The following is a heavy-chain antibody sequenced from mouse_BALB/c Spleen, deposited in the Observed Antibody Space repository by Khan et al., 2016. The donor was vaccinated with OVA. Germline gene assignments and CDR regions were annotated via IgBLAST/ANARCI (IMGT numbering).Heavy chain of an antibody. V-gene: IGHV1-20*02. Sequence: EVQLQESGPELVKPGASVKISCKASGYSFTGYFTNWVMQSHGKSLEWIGRINPHIGETFYNQKFKGKATLTVDESSSTAHMELRSLATEDSAVYYCARIYRSDFDYWGQGTTLTVSS. CDR3: ARIYRSDFDY. CDR2: INPHIGET. J-gene: IGHJ2*01. CDR1: GYSFTGYF. D-gene: IGHD1-1*01.